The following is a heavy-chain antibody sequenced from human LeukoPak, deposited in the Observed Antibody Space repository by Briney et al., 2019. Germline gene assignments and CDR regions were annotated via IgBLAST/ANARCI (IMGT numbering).Heavy chain of an antibody. CDR1: GFSFNDYT. V-gene: IGHV3-21*01. Sequence: PGGSLRLSCAASGFSFNDYTMNWVRQAPGKGLEWVSSISSSRTYIYYADSVKGRVTISRDNPKSSLYLQMNSLRAEDTAVYYCARDLSLAYWGQGTLVTVPS. CDR3: ARDLSLAY. J-gene: IGHJ4*02. CDR2: ISSSRTYI.